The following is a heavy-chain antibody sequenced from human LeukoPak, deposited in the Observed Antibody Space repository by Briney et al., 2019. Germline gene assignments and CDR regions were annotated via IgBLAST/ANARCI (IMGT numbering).Heavy chain of an antibody. CDR2: ISSSSSTI. CDR3: ARARGYSYGWYAATPYYFDY. Sequence: GGSLRLSCAASGFTFSSYSMNWVRQAPGKGLEWVSYISSSSSTIYYADSVKGRFTISRDNAKNSLYLQMNSLRDEDTAVYYCARARGYSYGWYAATPYYFDYWGQGTLVTVSS. CDR1: GFTFSSYS. J-gene: IGHJ4*02. V-gene: IGHV3-48*02. D-gene: IGHD5-18*01.